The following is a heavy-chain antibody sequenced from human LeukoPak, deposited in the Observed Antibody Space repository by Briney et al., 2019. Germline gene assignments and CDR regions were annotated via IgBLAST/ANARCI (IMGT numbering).Heavy chain of an antibody. Sequence: GASVKVSCKASGYTFTGYYMHWVRQAPGQGLEWMGRINPNSGGTNYAQKFQGRVTMTRDTSISTAYMELSRLRSYDTAVYYCARVAGDYDFWSGYYRYWGQGTLVTVSS. CDR1: GYTFTGYY. CDR3: ARVAGDYDFWSGYYRY. V-gene: IGHV1-2*06. J-gene: IGHJ4*02. CDR2: INPNSGGT. D-gene: IGHD3-3*01.